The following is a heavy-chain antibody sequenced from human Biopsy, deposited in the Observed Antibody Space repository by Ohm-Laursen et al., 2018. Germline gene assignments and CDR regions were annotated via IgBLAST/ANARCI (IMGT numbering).Heavy chain of an antibody. Sequence: PTVKVSCNVSGYTLTELSMHWVRQAPGKGLEWMGGFAPENGKTVYAQNSQARVPMTDNTSTDTAYMEMRSLRSEDTAVYYCATDINVWNVNFWGQGTQVTVSS. CDR3: ATDINVWNVNF. CDR2: FAPENGKT. J-gene: IGHJ4*02. CDR1: GYTLTELS. V-gene: IGHV1-24*01. D-gene: IGHD1-1*01.